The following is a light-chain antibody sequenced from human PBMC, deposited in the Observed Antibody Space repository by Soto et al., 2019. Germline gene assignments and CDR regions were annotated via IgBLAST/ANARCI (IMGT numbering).Light chain of an antibody. CDR2: DAS. V-gene: IGKV1-5*01. CDR3: MQDLQTPLT. J-gene: IGKJ5*01. Sequence: DIQMTQSPSILSASVGDRVTITCRASQSISTWLAWYQQKLGKAPKLLIYDASSLESGVPSRFSGTGSGTDFTLKISRGEAEDVGVYYCMQDLQTPLTFGQGTRLEIK. CDR1: QSISTW.